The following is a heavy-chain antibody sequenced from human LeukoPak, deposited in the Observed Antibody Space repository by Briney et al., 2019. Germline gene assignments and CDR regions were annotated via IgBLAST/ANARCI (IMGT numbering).Heavy chain of an antibody. V-gene: IGHV3-11*04. CDR1: GFTFSDHY. Sequence: GGFLRLSCEASGFTFSDHYMGWIRQAPGKGPEWISYISHSGTTIFSADSLKGRFTISRDNAKNTLYLQVNNLRAEDTALYYGAKMGYAVGSYWYFDLWGRGTLVSVSS. J-gene: IGHJ2*01. CDR2: ISHSGTTI. CDR3: AKMGYAVGSYWYFDL. D-gene: IGHD2-8*01.